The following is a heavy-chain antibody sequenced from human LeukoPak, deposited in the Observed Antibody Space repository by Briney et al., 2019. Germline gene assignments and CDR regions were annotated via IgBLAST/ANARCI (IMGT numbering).Heavy chain of an antibody. J-gene: IGHJ6*02. CDR3: AKALRSFDWAYGMDV. V-gene: IGHV3-30*18. Sequence: PGRSLRLSCAASGFSFSSYGMHWVRQAPGKGLEWVAVISYDGSNKYYADSVKGRFTISRDNSKNTLYLQMNSLRAEDTAVYYCAKALRSFDWAYGMDVWGQGTTVTVSS. D-gene: IGHD3-9*01. CDR2: ISYDGSNK. CDR1: GFSFSSYG.